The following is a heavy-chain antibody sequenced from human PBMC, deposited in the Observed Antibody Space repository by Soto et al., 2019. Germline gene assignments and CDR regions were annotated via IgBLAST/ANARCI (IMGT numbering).Heavy chain of an antibody. CDR1: GYSFTSYW. Sequence: HGESLKISCKGSGYSFTSYWIGWVRQMPGKGLEWMGIIYPGDSDTRYSPSFQGQVTISADKSISTAYLQWSSLKASDTAMYYCAGCSGGSCYPNGAFDIWGQGTMVTVSS. V-gene: IGHV5-51*01. D-gene: IGHD2-15*01. CDR2: IYPGDSDT. CDR3: AGCSGGSCYPNGAFDI. J-gene: IGHJ3*02.